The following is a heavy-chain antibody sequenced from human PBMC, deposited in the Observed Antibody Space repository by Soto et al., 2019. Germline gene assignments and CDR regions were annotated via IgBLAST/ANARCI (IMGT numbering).Heavy chain of an antibody. Sequence: QVQLVQSGAEVKKPGSSVKVSCKASGGTFSNYAFSWVRQAPGQGLEWLGGIMPIFGRPDYAQKFRDRVTITADESTTTADMELTSLRSWDTAVYYCASWLKEAGIGGKFCYSMPVWGAGARVTVSS. J-gene: IGHJ6*04. V-gene: IGHV1-69*12. CDR3: ASWLKEAGIGGKFCYSMPV. CDR1: GGTFSNYA. CDR2: IMPIFGRP. D-gene: IGHD2-15*01.